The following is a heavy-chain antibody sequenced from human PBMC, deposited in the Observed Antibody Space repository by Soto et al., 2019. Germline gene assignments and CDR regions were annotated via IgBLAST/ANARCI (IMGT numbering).Heavy chain of an antibody. CDR2: ISYDGSNK. V-gene: IGHV3-30*18. D-gene: IGHD6-13*01. Sequence: PGGSLRLSCAASGFTFSSYGMHWVRQAPGKGLEWVAVISYDGSNKYYADSVKGRFTISRDNSKNTLYLQMNSLRAEDTAVYYCAKDRVYEDYYGMDVWGQGTTVTVSS. CDR1: GFTFSSYG. J-gene: IGHJ6*02. CDR3: AKDRVYEDYYGMDV.